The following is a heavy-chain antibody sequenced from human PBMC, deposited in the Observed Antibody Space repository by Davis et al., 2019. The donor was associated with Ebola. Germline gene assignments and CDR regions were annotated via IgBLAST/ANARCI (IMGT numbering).Heavy chain of an antibody. D-gene: IGHD2-15*01. CDR3: ARDREPGAPPLLQFDP. V-gene: IGHV4-59*01. CDR2: IFHSGRT. J-gene: IGHJ5*02. CDR1: GGSISSYY. Sequence: MPSETLSLTCTVSGGSISSYYWSWIRQPPGKGLEWIGYIFHSGRTNYNPSLKSRVTISVDTSKNQFSLTLTSVTAADTAVYYCARDREPGAPPLLQFDPWGQGTLVTVSS.